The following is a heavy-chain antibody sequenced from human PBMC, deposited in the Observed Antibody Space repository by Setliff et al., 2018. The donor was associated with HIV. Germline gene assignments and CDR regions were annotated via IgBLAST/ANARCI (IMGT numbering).Heavy chain of an antibody. Sequence: SVKVSCKASGGTFSSYGITWVRQAPGQGLEWVGGIMPIFGTANHAQKFQGRVTITADTSISTAYLELNHLKSDDTAVYYCARARTDYYDRRRRSHYYIDVWARGATVTVSS. V-gene: IGHV1-69*06. CDR1: GGTFSSYG. CDR2: IMPIFGTA. CDR3: ARARTDYYDRRRRSHYYIDV. J-gene: IGHJ6*03. D-gene: IGHD3-22*01.